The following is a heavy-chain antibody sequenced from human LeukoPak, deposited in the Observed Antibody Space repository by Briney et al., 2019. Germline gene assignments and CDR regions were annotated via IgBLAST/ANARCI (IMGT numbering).Heavy chain of an antibody. V-gene: IGHV1-2*02. D-gene: IGHD3-9*01. CDR3: ARGRVLRYFDWTDAFDI. CDR1: GYTFTSYY. Sequence: ASVKVSCKASGYTFTSYYMHWVRQAPGQGLEWMGWIDPNSGGTNYAQKFQGRVTMTRDTSISTAYMELSRLRSDDTAVYYCARGRVLRYFDWTDAFDIWGQGTMVTVSS. J-gene: IGHJ3*02. CDR2: IDPNSGGT.